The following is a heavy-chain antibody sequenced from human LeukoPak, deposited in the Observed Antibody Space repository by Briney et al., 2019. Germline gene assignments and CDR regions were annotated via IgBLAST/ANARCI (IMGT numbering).Heavy chain of an antibody. J-gene: IGHJ6*02. D-gene: IGHD3-10*01. CDR2: IDPGDSDA. V-gene: IGHV5-51*01. Sequence: GESLKISCKGSGYRFDTYWIGWVRQMPGKGLEWMGIIDPGDSDARHSPSFQGQVTISVDKSISTAYLQWSSLKASDTAVYYCARGAGAMVRGVVITYYYGMDVWGQGTTVTVSS. CDR1: GYRFDTYW. CDR3: ARGAGAMVRGVVITYYYGMDV.